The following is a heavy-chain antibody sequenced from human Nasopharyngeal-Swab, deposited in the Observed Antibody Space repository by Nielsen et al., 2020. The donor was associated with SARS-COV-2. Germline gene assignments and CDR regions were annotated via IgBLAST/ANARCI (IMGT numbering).Heavy chain of an antibody. CDR1: GFTFSSYA. V-gene: IGHV3-23*01. J-gene: IGHJ4*02. D-gene: IGHD6-19*01. CDR3: AKEYSSGWYFPGY. Sequence: GESLKISCAASGFTFSSYAMSRVRQAPGKGLEWVSAISGSGGSTYYADSVKGRFTISRDNSKNTLYLQMNSLRAEDTAVYYCAKEYSSGWYFPGYWGQGTLVTVSS. CDR2: ISGSGGST.